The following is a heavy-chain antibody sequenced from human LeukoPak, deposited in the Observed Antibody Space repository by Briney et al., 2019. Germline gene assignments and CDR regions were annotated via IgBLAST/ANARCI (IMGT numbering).Heavy chain of an antibody. Sequence: ASVKVSCKTSGYTFTSYGISWVRQAPGQGLEWMGWISADNGKTNYAQNFQGRVTMTRDTSISTAYMELSSLRYDDTAVYYCASFRDDAFDIWGQGTMLTVSS. V-gene: IGHV1-18*01. CDR1: GYTFTSYG. CDR3: ASFRDDAFDI. J-gene: IGHJ3*02. CDR2: ISADNGKT.